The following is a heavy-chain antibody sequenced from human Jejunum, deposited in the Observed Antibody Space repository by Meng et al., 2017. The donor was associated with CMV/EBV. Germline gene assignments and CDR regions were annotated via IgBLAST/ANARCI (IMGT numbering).Heavy chain of an antibody. D-gene: IGHD6-13*01. CDR2: VIPGSGTA. CDR3: VIGGDSHIWYYYLDF. V-gene: IGHV1-69*05. CDR1: GVIFSRYS. J-gene: IGHJ4*02. Sequence: SGVIFSRYSVTWVRPSPGQGLEWVGGVIPGSGTANYAQRFQGRVSIITDESTSTSYMELNSLRSEDTAVYYCVIGGDSHIWYYYLDFWGQGTLVTVSS.